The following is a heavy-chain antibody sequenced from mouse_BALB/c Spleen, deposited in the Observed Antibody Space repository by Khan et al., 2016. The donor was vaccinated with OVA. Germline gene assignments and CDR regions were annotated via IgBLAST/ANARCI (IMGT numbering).Heavy chain of an antibody. J-gene: IGHJ4*01. CDR2: MWGDGTT. Sequence: QVQLKESGPGLVAPSQSLSITCTISGFSLTDYGIHWVRQPPGKGLEWLVLMWGDGTTSYNSPLKSRLTISKDNSKSQVFLKMNSLQTDDTAMYFCARQPYYHYNVMDYWGQGTSVTVSS. V-gene: IGHV2-6-1*01. D-gene: IGHD2-10*01. CDR1: GFSLTDYG. CDR3: ARQPYYHYNVMDY.